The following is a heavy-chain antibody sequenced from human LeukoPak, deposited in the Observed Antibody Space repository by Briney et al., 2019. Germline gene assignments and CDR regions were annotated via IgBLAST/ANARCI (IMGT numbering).Heavy chain of an antibody. CDR1: GYSISSGYY. CDR2: IYHSGST. CDR3: ARTYYYDSSGYYLGTCFDY. J-gene: IGHJ4*02. Sequence: PSETLSLTCTVSGYSISSGYYWGWIRPPPGKGLEWIGSIYHSGSTYYNPSLKSRVTISVDTSKNQFSLKLSSVTAADTAVYYCARTYYYDSSGYYLGTCFDYWGQGTLVTVSS. D-gene: IGHD3-22*01. V-gene: IGHV4-38-2*02.